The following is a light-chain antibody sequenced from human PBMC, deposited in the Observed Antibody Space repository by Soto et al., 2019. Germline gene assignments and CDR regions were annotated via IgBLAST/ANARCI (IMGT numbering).Light chain of an antibody. J-gene: IGLJ1*01. Sequence: QSVLAQPASVSGSPGQSIAISCTGTSSDVGTNNYVSWYQQHPGKAPKLIIYDVSNRPSGVSDRFSGSKSGNTASLTISGLQAEDEADYYCSSHPTRRTPLYVFGTGTKVTVL. CDR2: DVS. CDR3: SSHPTRRTPLYV. V-gene: IGLV2-14*01. CDR1: SSDVGTNNY.